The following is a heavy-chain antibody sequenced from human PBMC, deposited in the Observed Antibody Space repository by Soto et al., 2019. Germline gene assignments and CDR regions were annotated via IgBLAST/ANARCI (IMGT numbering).Heavy chain of an antibody. D-gene: IGHD3-3*01. CDR1: GGSISSDAYY. J-gene: IGHJ4*02. CDR2: IYHSGGT. Sequence: QVQLEESGPGLLKPSQTLSLTCTVSGGSISSDAYYWTWIRQHPGKGLEWIGYIYHSGGTFYTPSLESRLTISVDTSKKLFSLDLRSVTAADTAVYYCARGSNYDHGGLAHWGQGTLVAVSS. V-gene: IGHV4-31*03. CDR3: ARGSNYDHGGLAH.